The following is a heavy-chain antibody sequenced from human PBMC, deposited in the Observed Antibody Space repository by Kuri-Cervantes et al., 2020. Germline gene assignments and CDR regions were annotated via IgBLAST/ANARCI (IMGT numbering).Heavy chain of an antibody. V-gene: IGHV1-69*13. CDR2: IIATLGTT. CDR3: ARDINSPHYGTFDY. J-gene: IGHJ4*02. CDR1: GYTFTSYG. Sequence: SVKVSCKASGYTFTSYGINWVRQAPGQGLEWMGGIIATLGTTIYPQKFQGRVTITADESTSTAYMELSSLRSEDTAVYYCARDINSPHYGTFDYWGQGTLVTVSS. D-gene: IGHD3-10*01.